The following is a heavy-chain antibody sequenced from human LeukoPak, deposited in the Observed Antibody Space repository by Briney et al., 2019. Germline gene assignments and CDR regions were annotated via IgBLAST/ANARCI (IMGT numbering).Heavy chain of an antibody. D-gene: IGHD3-3*01. CDR2: MNPNSGNT. Sequence: ASVKISCKASGYTFTSYDINWVRQATGQGLEWMGWMNPNSGNTGYAQKFQGRVTITRNTSISTAYMELSNLRSEDTAVYYCARGRGTYYDFWSGPQAYYFDYWGQGTLVTVSS. V-gene: IGHV1-8*03. CDR1: GYTFTSYD. J-gene: IGHJ4*02. CDR3: ARGRGTYYDFWSGPQAYYFDY.